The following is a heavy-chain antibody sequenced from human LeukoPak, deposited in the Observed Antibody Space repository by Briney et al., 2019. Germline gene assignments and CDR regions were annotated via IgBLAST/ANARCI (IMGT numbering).Heavy chain of an antibody. Sequence: ASVKVSCKASGYTFTSYGISWVRQAPGQGLEWMGWISAYNGNTDYAQKFQGRVTMTTDTSTSTAYMDLRSLRSDGTAVYYCARVGAYCTSTSCFDYWGLGTLVTVSS. CDR3: ARVGAYCTSTSCFDY. D-gene: IGHD2-2*01. V-gene: IGHV1-18*01. CDR1: GYTFTSYG. J-gene: IGHJ4*02. CDR2: ISAYNGNT.